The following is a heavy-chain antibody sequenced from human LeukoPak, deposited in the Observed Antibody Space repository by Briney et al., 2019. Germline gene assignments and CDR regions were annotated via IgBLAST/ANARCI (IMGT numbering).Heavy chain of an antibody. CDR3: AREREIIWFGELASFDP. CDR1: GFTFSSYS. J-gene: IGHJ5*02. D-gene: IGHD3-10*01. CDR2: ISSGSTYI. Sequence: GGSLRLSCAASGFTFSSYSMNWVRQAPGKGLEWVSSISSGSTYIYYADSVKGRFTISRANAKNSLYLQMNSLRAEDTAVYYCAREREIIWFGELASFDPWGQGTLVTVSS. V-gene: IGHV3-21*01.